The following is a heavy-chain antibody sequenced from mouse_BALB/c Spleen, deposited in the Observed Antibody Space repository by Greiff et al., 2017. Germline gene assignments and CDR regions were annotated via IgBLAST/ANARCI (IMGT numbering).Heavy chain of an antibody. Sequence: EVHLVESGGGLVKPGGSLKLSCAASGFTFSDYYMYWVRQTPEKRLEWVATISDGGSYTYYPDSVKGRFTITRDNAKNNLYLQMSSLKSEDTAMYYCARGVLRQYYFDYWGQGTTLTVSS. CDR2: ISDGGSYT. D-gene: IGHD1-1*01. V-gene: IGHV5-4*02. CDR1: GFTFSDYY. CDR3: ARGVLRQYYFDY. J-gene: IGHJ2*01.